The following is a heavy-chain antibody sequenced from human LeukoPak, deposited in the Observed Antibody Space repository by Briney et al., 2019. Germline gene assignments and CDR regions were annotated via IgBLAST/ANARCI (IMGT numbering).Heavy chain of an antibody. CDR1: GGSISSYY. V-gene: IGHV4-59*01. Sequence: PSEALSLTCTVSGGSISSYYWSWIRQPPGKGLEWIGYIFYSGSTHYNRSLKSRVTISVDTSKNQFSLNLSSVTAADTAVYYCARVDSRVGSLGAFDIWGQGTMVTVSS. CDR2: IFYSGST. CDR3: ARVDSRVGSLGAFDI. D-gene: IGHD1-26*01. J-gene: IGHJ3*02.